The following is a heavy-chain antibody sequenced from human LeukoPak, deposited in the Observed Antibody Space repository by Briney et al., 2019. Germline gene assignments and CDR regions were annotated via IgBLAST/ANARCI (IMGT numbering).Heavy chain of an antibody. D-gene: IGHD2-15*01. Sequence: ASVKVSCKASGYTFTSYYMHWVRQAPGQGLEWMGIINPSGGSTSYAQKFQGRVTMIRDTSTSTVYVELSSLRSEDTAVYYCARAWSHVLVAGYWGQGTLVTVSS. J-gene: IGHJ4*02. CDR1: GYTFTSYY. V-gene: IGHV1-46*01. CDR3: ARAWSHVLVAGY. CDR2: INPSGGST.